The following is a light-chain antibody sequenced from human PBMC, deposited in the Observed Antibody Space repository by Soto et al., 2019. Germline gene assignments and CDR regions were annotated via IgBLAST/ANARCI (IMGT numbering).Light chain of an antibody. Sequence: QSVLTQPPSVSGAPGQRVTISCTGSSSNIGAGYDVHWYQQLPGTAPKLLIYGNSSRPSGVPDRFSGSKSGTSASLAITGLQAEDEADYYCQSYDSSLREVFGTGTKLTVL. J-gene: IGLJ1*01. V-gene: IGLV1-40*01. CDR3: QSYDSSLREV. CDR2: GNS. CDR1: SSNIGAGYD.